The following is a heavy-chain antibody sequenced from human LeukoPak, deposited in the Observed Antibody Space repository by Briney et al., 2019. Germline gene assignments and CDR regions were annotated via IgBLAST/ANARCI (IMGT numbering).Heavy chain of an antibody. J-gene: IGHJ4*02. CDR1: GFTFSSYA. D-gene: IGHD6-13*01. CDR2: IGGSGGTT. CDR3: ARGLDSNRWYFFDY. Sequence: GGPLRLSCAASGFTFSSYAMSWVRQAPGKGLEWVSSIGGSGGTTYYADSVKGRFTVSRDNSKNTLYVQMNRLRAEDTAAYFCARGLDSNRWYFFDYWGQGTLVTVSS. V-gene: IGHV3-23*01.